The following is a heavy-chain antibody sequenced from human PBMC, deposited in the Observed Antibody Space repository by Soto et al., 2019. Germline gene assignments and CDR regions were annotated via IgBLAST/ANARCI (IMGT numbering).Heavy chain of an antibody. CDR3: ARLTPYDSSGYYYY. D-gene: IGHD3-22*01. Sequence: EVQLVESGGGLVKPGGSLRLSCAASGFTFSSYSMNWVRQAPGKGLEWVSSSSSSSSDIYYADSVKGRFTISRDNAKNSLYLQMNRLRAEDTALYYCARLTPYDSSGYYYYWGQGTLVTVSS. CDR2: SSSSSSDI. V-gene: IGHV3-21*01. CDR1: GFTFSSYS. J-gene: IGHJ4*02.